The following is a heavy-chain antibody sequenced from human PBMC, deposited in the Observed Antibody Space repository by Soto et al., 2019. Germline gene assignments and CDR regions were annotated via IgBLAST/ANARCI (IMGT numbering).Heavy chain of an antibody. J-gene: IGHJ4*02. CDR3: ARGRYYDFWSGYSGYYFDY. D-gene: IGHD3-3*01. V-gene: IGHV1-69*01. CDR1: GGTFSSYA. Sequence: QVQLVQSGAEVKKPGSSVKVSCKASGGTFSSYAISWVRQAPGQGLEWMGGIIPIFGTANYAQKFQGRVTITADESTNTAYMELSSLRSEDTAVYYCARGRYYDFWSGYSGYYFDYWGQGTLVTVSS. CDR2: IIPIFGTA.